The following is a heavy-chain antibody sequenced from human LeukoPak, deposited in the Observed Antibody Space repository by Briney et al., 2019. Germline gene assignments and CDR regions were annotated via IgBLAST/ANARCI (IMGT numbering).Heavy chain of an antibody. CDR2: IYYSGST. D-gene: IGHD2-2*01. CDR3: ARGSPVGYCSSTSCGFFDY. V-gene: IGHV4-39*07. J-gene: IGHJ4*02. CDR1: GGSISSSSYS. Sequence: SETLSLTCTVSGGSISSSSYSWGWIRQPPGKGLEWIGSIYYSGSTYYNPPLKSRVTISVDTSKNQFSLKLSSVTAADTAVYYCARGSPVGYCSSTSCGFFDYWGQGTLVTVSS.